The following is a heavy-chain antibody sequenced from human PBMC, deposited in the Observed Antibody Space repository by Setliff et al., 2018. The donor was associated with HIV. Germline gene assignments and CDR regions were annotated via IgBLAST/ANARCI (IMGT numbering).Heavy chain of an antibody. CDR2: IYHSGST. J-gene: IGHJ2*01. Sequence: SETLSLTCAVSGYSISSGYYWGWIRQPPGKGLEWIGSIYHSGSTYYNPTLKSRVTISVDTSKNQFSLKLSSVTAADTAGDYWARVGGWGDSYSSGWYDWNYWYFDLWGRGTLVTVSS. CDR1: GYSISSGYY. CDR3: ARVGGWGDSYSSGWYDWNYWYFDL. V-gene: IGHV4-38-2*01. D-gene: IGHD6-19*01.